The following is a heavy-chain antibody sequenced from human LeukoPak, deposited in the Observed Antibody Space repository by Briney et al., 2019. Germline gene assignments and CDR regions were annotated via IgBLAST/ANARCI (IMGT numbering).Heavy chain of an antibody. CDR2: IYYRGMT. CDR3: ARAYGDYVDS. Sequence: SGTLSLTCTVSGGSISGYYWSWIRQPPGKGLEWIGYIYYRGMTTYNPSFKSRVTISLETPKNQFSLKLSSVTAADTAVYYCARAYGDYVDSWGQGTLVTVSS. J-gene: IGHJ4*02. D-gene: IGHD4-17*01. V-gene: IGHV4-59*01. CDR1: GGSISGYY.